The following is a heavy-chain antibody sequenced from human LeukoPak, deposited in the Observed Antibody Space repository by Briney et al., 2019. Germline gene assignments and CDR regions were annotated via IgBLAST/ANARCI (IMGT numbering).Heavy chain of an antibody. CDR2: INPSGGST. CDR3: ARGTYYDFWSGYSPYNWFDP. V-gene: IGHV1-46*01. J-gene: IGHJ5*02. Sequence: ASVKVSCKASGYTFTSYYMHWVRQAPGQGLEWMGIINPSGGSTSYAQKFQGRVTMTRDMSTSTVYMELSSLRSEDTAVYYCARGTYYDFWSGYSPYNWFDPWGEGTLVTVSS. CDR1: GYTFTSYY. D-gene: IGHD3-3*01.